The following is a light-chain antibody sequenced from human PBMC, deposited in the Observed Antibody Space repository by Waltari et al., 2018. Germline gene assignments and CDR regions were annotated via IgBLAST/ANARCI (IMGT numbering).Light chain of an antibody. V-gene: IGKV1-39*01. Sequence: DIQMTQSPSSLSASVGDRVTITCRTRQTINTYFNWYQQKPGYAPKLLIYAASNLHSGVPSRFSGSGSGTAFTLTISSLQPEDFATYYCQQNYSNIIAFGQGTRLDFK. CDR3: QQNYSNIIA. CDR2: AAS. CDR1: QTINTY. J-gene: IGKJ5*01.